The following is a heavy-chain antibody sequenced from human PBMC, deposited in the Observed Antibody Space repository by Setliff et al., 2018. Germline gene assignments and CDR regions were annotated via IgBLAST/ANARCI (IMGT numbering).Heavy chain of an antibody. V-gene: IGHV4-4*02. CDR3: TRGGERYHTAN. CDR1: GASVNSLTW. D-gene: IGHD2-2*01. J-gene: IGHJ4*02. CDR2: IYHDGNPKFNPSV. Sequence: SETLSLTCAVSGASVNSLTWWSWVRQTPGKGLEWIGFIYHDGNPKFNPSVNYNPSLKSRITMSIDKSKNQFSLNLRSVTAADTAVYYCTRGGERYHTANWGQGALVTVPQ.